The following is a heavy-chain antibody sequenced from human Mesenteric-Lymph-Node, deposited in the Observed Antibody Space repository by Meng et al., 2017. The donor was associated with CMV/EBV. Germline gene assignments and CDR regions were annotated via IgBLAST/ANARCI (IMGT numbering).Heavy chain of an antibody. Sequence: GESLKISCAASGFTFSSFGMHWVRQAPGKGLVWVSRINSDGSSTSYADSVKGRFTISRDNAKNTLYLQMNSLRAEDTAVYYCAKARGYFDYWGQGTLVTVSS. CDR2: INSDGSST. V-gene: IGHV3-74*01. D-gene: IGHD3-10*01. CDR3: AKARGYFDY. J-gene: IGHJ4*02. CDR1: GFTFSSFG.